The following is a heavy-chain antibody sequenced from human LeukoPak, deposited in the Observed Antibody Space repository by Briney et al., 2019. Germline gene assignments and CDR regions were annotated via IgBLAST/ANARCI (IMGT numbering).Heavy chain of an antibody. V-gene: IGHV3-11*01. CDR2: ISSSGSTI. CDR1: GFIFSDYY. D-gene: IGHD3-10*01. Sequence: GGSLRLSCAASGFIFSDYYMSWIRQAPGKGLEWVSYISSSGSTIYYADSVKGRFTISRDNAKNSLYLQMNSLRAEDTAQYYCARWRRYGSGSYYNEGNFDLWGRGTLVTVSS. J-gene: IGHJ2*01. CDR3: ARWRRYGSGSYYNEGNFDL.